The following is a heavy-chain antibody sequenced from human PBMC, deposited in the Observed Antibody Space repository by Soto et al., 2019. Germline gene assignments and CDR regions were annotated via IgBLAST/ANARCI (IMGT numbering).Heavy chain of an antibody. CDR1: GGTFSTYT. D-gene: IGHD1-26*01. CDR2: IIPIFGTI. V-gene: IGHV1-69*13. CDR3: ARGGIIAIDALDI. Sequence: SVKVSCKASGGTFSTYTISWVRQAPGQGLEWMGGIIPIFGTISYAQKFQGRVTITADESTSTAYMELNSLRFEDTAVYYCARGGIIAIDALDIWGQGTMVTVSS. J-gene: IGHJ3*02.